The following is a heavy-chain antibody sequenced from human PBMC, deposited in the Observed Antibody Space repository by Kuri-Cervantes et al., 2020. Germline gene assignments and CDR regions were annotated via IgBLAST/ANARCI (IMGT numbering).Heavy chain of an antibody. J-gene: IGHJ5*02. CDR2: IYTSGST. CDR3: ARERTGLGYCSGGSCYGNWFDP. CDR1: GYSISSGYY. D-gene: IGHD2-15*01. Sequence: SQTLSLTCAVSGYSISSGYYWGWIRQPAGKGLEWIGRIYTSGSTNYNPSLKSRVTISVDKSKNRFSLKLSSVTAADTAVYYCARERTGLGYCSGGSCYGNWFDPWGQGTLVTVSS. V-gene: IGHV4-61*02.